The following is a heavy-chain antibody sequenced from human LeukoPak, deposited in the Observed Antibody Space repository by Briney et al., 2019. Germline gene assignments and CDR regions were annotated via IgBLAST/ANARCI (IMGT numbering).Heavy chain of an antibody. CDR1: GFTFSSYG. Sequence: GGSLRLSCAASGFTFSSYGMHWVPQAPGKGLEWVAFIRYDGSNKYYADSVKGRFTISRDNSKNTLYLQMNSLRAEDTAVYYCAKDPCVDFICFFDYWGQGTLSPSPQ. CDR3: AKDPCVDFICFFDY. J-gene: IGHJ4*02. CDR2: IRYDGSNK. D-gene: IGHD2-21*02. V-gene: IGHV3-30*02.